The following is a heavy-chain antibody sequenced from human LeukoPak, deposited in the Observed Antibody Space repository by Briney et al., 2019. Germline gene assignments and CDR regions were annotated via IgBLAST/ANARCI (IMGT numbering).Heavy chain of an antibody. CDR1: GGSISSYY. CDR3: ARFCSGSSFYFDY. CDR2: IYHSGST. D-gene: IGHD2-15*01. Sequence: SETLSLTCTVSGGSISSYYWSWIRQPPGKGLEWIGYIYHSGSTYYNPSLNSRVTISVDRSKNQFSLKLTSVTAADTAVYYCARFCSGSSFYFDYWGQGTLVTVSS. J-gene: IGHJ4*02. V-gene: IGHV4-59*12.